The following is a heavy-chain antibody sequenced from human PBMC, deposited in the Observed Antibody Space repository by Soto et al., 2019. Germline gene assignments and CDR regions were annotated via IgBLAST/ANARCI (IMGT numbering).Heavy chain of an antibody. CDR2: IYWDDEK. J-gene: IGHJ3*01. V-gene: IGHV2-5*02. Sequence: QITLKESGPTLVKPTQTLTLTCTFSGFSLTTTGLGVGWIRQPPGTALVWLALIYWDDEKRYSPPLKSRLTITKDTSKNQVVLTMTAMDPVDTATYYFAHIPSHCSPIGYDVWGQGTLVTVSA. D-gene: IGHD2-21*02. CDR3: AHIPSHCSPIGYDV. CDR1: GFSLTTTGLG.